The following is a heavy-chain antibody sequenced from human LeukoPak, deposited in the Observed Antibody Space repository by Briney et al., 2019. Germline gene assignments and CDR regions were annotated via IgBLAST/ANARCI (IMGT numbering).Heavy chain of an antibody. D-gene: IGHD3-22*01. CDR3: ARRQVYYDSSGHFN. V-gene: IGHV4-38-2*02. J-gene: IGHJ4*02. CDR1: GYSISSGYY. CDR2: IYHSGST. Sequence: SETLSLTCTVSGYSISSGYYWGWIRQPPGKGLEWIGSIYHSGSTYYNPSLKSRVTISVDTSKNQFSLKLGSVTAADTAVYYCARRQVYYDSSGHFNWGQGTLVTVSS.